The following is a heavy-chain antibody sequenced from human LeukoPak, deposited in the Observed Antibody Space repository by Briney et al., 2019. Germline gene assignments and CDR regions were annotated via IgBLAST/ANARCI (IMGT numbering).Heavy chain of an antibody. D-gene: IGHD3-10*01. CDR3: ATAVSGSYYHFDY. J-gene: IGHJ4*02. Sequence: SETLSLTCTVSGGSITSSSSYWGWIRQPPGKGREWIGSIYYTGATYSNPSLKSRVTISIDTSKNQFSLRLSSVTAADTAIYYCATAVSGSYYHFDYWGQGTLVTVSS. CDR1: GGSITSSSSY. V-gene: IGHV4-39*01. CDR2: IYYTGAT.